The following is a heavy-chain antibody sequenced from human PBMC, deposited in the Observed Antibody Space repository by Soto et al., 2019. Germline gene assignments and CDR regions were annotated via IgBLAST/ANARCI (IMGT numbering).Heavy chain of an antibody. CDR1: GFSFKGYG. Sequence: PGGSLRLSCVASGFSFKGYGMHWVRQAPGKGLEWVAGVSVDGGWKKDYADSVKGRFTISRDDSQNTLYLQMNSLRPEDTAVYYCADDFGSGSHPFSEYFLRWGQGTLVTVSS. D-gene: IGHD3-10*01. CDR3: ADDFGSGSHPFSEYFLR. V-gene: IGHV3-30*18. CDR2: VSVDGGWKK. J-gene: IGHJ1*01.